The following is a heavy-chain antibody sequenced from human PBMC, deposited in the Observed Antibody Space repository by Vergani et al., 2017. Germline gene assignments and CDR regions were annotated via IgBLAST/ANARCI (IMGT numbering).Heavy chain of an antibody. CDR1: GYTFTSYY. J-gene: IGHJ6*02. CDR2: INPSGGST. Sequence: QVQLVQSGAEVKKPGASVKVSCKASGYTFTSYYMHWVRQAPGQGLEWMGIINPSGGSTSYAQTFQGRVTMTRDTSTSTVYMELSSLRSEDTAVYYCAREGEINCSGGSCYYRGANYYYGMDVWGQGTTVTVSS. V-gene: IGHV1-46*03. CDR3: AREGEINCSGGSCYYRGANYYYGMDV. D-gene: IGHD2-15*01.